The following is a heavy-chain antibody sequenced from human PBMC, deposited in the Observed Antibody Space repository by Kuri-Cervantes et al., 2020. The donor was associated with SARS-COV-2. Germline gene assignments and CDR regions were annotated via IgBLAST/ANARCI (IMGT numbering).Heavy chain of an antibody. CDR3: ARDKGSYYYYMDV. V-gene: IGHV3-7*01. CDR1: GFTFSSYW. CDR2: IKQDGSEK. D-gene: IGHD3-10*01. Sequence: GGSLRLSCAASGFTFSSYWMSWVRQAPGKGLEWVANIKQDGSEKYYVDSVKGRFTISRDNAKNSLYLQMNSLRAEDTAVYYCARDKGSYYYYMDVWGKGTTVTVSS. J-gene: IGHJ6*03.